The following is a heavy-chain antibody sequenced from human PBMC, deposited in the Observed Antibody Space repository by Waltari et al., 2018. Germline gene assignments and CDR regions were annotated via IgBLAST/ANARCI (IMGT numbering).Heavy chain of an antibody. CDR1: GDSISNYY. J-gene: IGHJ5*02. Sequence: QVQLQESGPGLVKPSETLSLTCSVSGDSISNYYWSWIRQSPGKGLEMIGWIYYSGNTYYNPSLRSRVSISIDTSKTQFFLKLNSVTAADTAVYYCARLKGPTEFDPWGQGTLVIVSS. CDR2: IYYSGNT. CDR3: ARLKGPTEFDP. V-gene: IGHV4-59*08.